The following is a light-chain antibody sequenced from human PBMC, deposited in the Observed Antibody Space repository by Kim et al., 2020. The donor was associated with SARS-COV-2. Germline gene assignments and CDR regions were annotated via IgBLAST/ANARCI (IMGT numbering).Light chain of an antibody. CDR1: QSVGTY. CDR3: QQRSNWPYT. Sequence: EIVLIQSPATLSLSPGDRATLSCRASQSVGTYLAWFKQKPGQAPRLFIYDASNRVTGIPPTFSGSGSGTDFTLTISSLEPEDFAVYYCQQRSNWPYTFGQGTKLEI. J-gene: IGKJ2*01. CDR2: DAS. V-gene: IGKV3-11*01.